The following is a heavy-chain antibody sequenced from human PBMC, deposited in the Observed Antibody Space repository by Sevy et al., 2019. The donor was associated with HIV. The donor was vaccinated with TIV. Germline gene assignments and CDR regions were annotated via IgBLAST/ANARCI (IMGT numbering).Heavy chain of an antibody. D-gene: IGHD6-19*01. Sequence: GGSLRLSCAASGFTFSSYWMSWARQAPGKGLEWVANIKQDGSEKYYVDSVKGRFTISRDNAKNSLYLQMNSLRAEDTAVYYCAREAGGLWFDPWGQGTLVTVSS. CDR2: IKQDGSEK. CDR3: AREAGGLWFDP. V-gene: IGHV3-7*03. CDR1: GFTFSSYW. J-gene: IGHJ5*02.